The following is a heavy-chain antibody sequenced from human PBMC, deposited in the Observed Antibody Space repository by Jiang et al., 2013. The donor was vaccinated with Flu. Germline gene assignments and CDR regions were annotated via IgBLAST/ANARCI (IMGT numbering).Heavy chain of an antibody. CDR2: IYYSGST. Sequence: PGLVKPSETLSLTCTVSGGSISSSSYYWGWIRQPPGKGLEWIGSIYYSGSTYYNPSLKSRVTISVDTSKNQFSLKLSSVTAADTAVYYCARHRKGIAAAGIGYWGQGTLVTVSS. D-gene: IGHD6-13*01. CDR1: GGSISSSSYY. J-gene: IGHJ4*02. CDR3: ARHRKGIAAAGIGY. V-gene: IGHV4-39*01.